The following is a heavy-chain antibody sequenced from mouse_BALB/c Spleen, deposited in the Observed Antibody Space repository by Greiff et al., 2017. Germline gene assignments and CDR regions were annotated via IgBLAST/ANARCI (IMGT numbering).Heavy chain of an antibody. CDR3: ARRNWDVRAMDY. V-gene: IGHV1S56*01. D-gene: IGHD4-1*01. J-gene: IGHJ4*01. CDR2: IYPGNVNT. Sequence: QVQLQQSGPELVKPGASVRISCKASGYTFTSYYIHWVKQRPGQGLEWIGWIYPGNVNTKYNEKFKGKATLTADKSSSTAYMQLSSLTSEDSAVYFCARRNWDVRAMDYWGQGTSVTVSS. CDR1: GYTFTSYY.